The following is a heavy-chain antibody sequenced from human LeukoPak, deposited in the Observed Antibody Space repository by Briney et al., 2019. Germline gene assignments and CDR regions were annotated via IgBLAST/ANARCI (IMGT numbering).Heavy chain of an antibody. J-gene: IGHJ4*02. V-gene: IGHV1-2*02. D-gene: IGHD5-24*01. Sequence: ASGKVSCTASGYTFTDYYMHWVRQAPGQGLELMGWLNTNSGDTNYAQKFQGRVSMTRDSSISTAYMDLRDLRSDDTAVYSCARGRNIEMTTMSGGSDYWGQGTLVTVSS. CDR1: GYTFTDYY. CDR2: LNTNSGDT. CDR3: ARGRNIEMTTMSGGSDY.